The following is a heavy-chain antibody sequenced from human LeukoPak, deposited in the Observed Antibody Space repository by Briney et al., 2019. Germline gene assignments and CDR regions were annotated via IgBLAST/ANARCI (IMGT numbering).Heavy chain of an antibody. CDR2: INPSGGST. D-gene: IGHD6-19*01. V-gene: IGHV1-46*01. CDR3: ARDLRIAVADDAFDI. Sequence: ASVKVSCKASGYTFTSYYMHWVRQAPGQGLEWMGIINPSGGSTSYAQKFQGRVTMTRDTSTSTVYMELSSLRSEVTAVYYCARDLRIAVADDAFDIWGQGTMVTVSS. CDR1: GYTFTSYY. J-gene: IGHJ3*02.